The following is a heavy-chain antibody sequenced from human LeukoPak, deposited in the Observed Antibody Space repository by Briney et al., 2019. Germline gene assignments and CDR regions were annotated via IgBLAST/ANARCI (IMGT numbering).Heavy chain of an antibody. D-gene: IGHD5-18*01. J-gene: IGHJ4*02. CDR1: GGSINSGSYY. CDR3: ARQGWIQLWLAFDY. Sequence: SETLSLTCSVSGGSINSGSYYWGWIRQPPGKGLECIVNIYYSGRTYYNPSLKSRVTISVDTSKNQFSLKLSSVTAADTAVYYCARQGWIQLWLAFDYWGQGTLVTVSS. V-gene: IGHV4-39*01. CDR2: IYYSGRT.